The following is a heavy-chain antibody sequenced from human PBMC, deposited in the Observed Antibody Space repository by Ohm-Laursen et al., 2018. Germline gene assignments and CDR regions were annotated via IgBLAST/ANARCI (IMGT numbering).Heavy chain of an antibody. Sequence: ASVKVSCKASGYTFTSYDINWVRQATGQGLEWMGWMNPNSGDTGYAQKFQGRVTMTRNTSINTAYMELSSLRSEDTAVYYCARMGPQQPHWYFDLWGRGTLVTVSS. CDR3: ARMGPQQPHWYFDL. D-gene: IGHD1/OR15-1a*01. J-gene: IGHJ2*01. V-gene: IGHV1-8*01. CDR1: GYTFTSYD. CDR2: MNPNSGDT.